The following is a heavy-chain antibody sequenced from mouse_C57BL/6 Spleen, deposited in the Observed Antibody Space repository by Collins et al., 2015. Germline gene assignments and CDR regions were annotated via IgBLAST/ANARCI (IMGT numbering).Heavy chain of an antibody. CDR2: ISDGGSYT. J-gene: IGHJ4*01. V-gene: IGHV5-4*02. CDR3: ARDGPYYAMDY. Sequence: EKRLEWVATISDGGSYTYYPDSVKGRFTISRDNAKNNLYLQMSSLKSEDTAMYYCARDGPYYAMDYWGQGTSVTVSS.